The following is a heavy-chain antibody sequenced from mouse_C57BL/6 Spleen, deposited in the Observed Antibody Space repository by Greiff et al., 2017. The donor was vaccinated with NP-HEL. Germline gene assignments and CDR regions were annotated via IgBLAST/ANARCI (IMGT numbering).Heavy chain of an antibody. Sequence: EVKLMESGPELVKPGASVKMSCKASGYTFTDYNMHWVKQSHGKSLEWIGYINPNNGGTSYNQKFKGKATLTVNKSSSTAYMELRSLTSEDSAVYYCARNGYFPNWYFDVWGTGTTVTVSS. CDR2: INPNNGGT. CDR1: GYTFTDYN. J-gene: IGHJ1*03. V-gene: IGHV1-22*01. CDR3: ARNGYFPNWYFDV. D-gene: IGHD2-3*01.